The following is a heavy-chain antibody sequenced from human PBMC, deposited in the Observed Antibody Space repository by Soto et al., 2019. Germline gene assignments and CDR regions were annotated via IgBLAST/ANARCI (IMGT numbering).Heavy chain of an antibody. CDR1: GYTFTGYY. Sequence: ASVKVSCKASGYTFTGYYMHWVRQAPGQGLEWMGWINPNSGGTNYAQKFQGRVTMTRDTSISTAYMELSRLRSDDTAVCYCARDRGVDNWNRTPLFDPWGQGTLVTVSS. CDR2: INPNSGGT. D-gene: IGHD1-20*01. V-gene: IGHV1-2*02. CDR3: ARDRGVDNWNRTPLFDP. J-gene: IGHJ5*02.